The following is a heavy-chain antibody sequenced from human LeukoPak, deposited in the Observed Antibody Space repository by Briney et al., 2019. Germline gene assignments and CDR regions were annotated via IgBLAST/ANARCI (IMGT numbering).Heavy chain of an antibody. CDR2: ISYTGST. Sequence: SETLSLTCTVSGGSISPYYWSWIRQPPGKGLEYIGYISYTGSTNSNPSLKSRLTISVDTSKHQFSLKLRSVTAADTASYYCASLRPSTIAAHYAMDVWGQGTTVTVSS. V-gene: IGHV4-59*08. J-gene: IGHJ6*02. D-gene: IGHD6-13*01. CDR3: ASLRPSTIAAHYAMDV. CDR1: GGSISPYY.